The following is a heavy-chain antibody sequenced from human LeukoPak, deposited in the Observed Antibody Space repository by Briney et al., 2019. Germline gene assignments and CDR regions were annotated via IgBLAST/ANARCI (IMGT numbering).Heavy chain of an antibody. CDR2: IYSGGST. CDR3: ARGDSSGWLYYFDY. J-gene: IGHJ4*02. CDR1: GFXVSSNY. Sequence: GGSLRLSCAASGFXVSSNYMSWVRQAPGKGLEWVSVIYSGGSTYYADSVKGRFTISRDNSKNTLYLQMNSLRAEDTAVYYCARGDSSGWLYYFDYWGQGTLVTVSS. D-gene: IGHD6-19*01. V-gene: IGHV3-53*01.